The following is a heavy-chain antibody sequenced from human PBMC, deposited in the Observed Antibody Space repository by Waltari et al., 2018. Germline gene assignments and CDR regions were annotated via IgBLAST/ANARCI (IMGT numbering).Heavy chain of an antibody. CDR1: GGSISSSSYY. D-gene: IGHD2-2*01. V-gene: IGHV4-39*07. Sequence: QLQLQESGPGLVKPSETLSLTCTVSGGSISSSSYYWGWVRQPPGKGLEWIGSIYYSGSTYYNPSLKSRVTISVDTSKNQFSLRVSSVTAADTAVFYCARMVRGYCSSTSCHTDHWGQGTLFTVSS. CDR2: IYYSGST. CDR3: ARMVRGYCSSTSCHTDH. J-gene: IGHJ4*02.